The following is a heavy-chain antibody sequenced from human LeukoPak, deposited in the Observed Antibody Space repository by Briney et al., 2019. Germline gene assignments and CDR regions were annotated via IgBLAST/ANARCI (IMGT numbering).Heavy chain of an antibody. Sequence: GRSLRLSCAASGFTFSSYGMHWVRQAPGKGLEWVAVISYDGNNKYYADSVKGRFTISRDNSKNTVYLQMNSLRAEDTAVYYCAKDFHSTTVAAYDYWGQGTLVTVSS. CDR2: ISYDGNNK. D-gene: IGHD2-15*01. V-gene: IGHV3-30*18. CDR1: GFTFSSYG. CDR3: AKDFHSTTVAAYDY. J-gene: IGHJ4*02.